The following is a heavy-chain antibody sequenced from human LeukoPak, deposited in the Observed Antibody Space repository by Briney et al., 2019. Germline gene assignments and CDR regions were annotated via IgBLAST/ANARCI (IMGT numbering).Heavy chain of an antibody. Sequence: KPSETLSLTCAVYGGSFSGYYWSWIRQPPGKGLEWIGEINHSGSTNYNPSLKSRVTISVDTSKNQFSLKLSSVTAADTAVYYCARGRIAVYYHYYYMDVWGKGTTVTVSS. CDR2: INHSGST. CDR3: ARGRIAVYYHYYYMDV. J-gene: IGHJ6*03. D-gene: IGHD6-19*01. V-gene: IGHV4-34*01. CDR1: GGSFSGYY.